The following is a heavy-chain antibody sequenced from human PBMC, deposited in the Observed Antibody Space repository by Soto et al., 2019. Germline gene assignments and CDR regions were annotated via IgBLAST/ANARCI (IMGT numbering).Heavy chain of an antibody. D-gene: IGHD5-12*01. J-gene: IGHJ4*02. V-gene: IGHV4-59*01. CDR1: GGSISSYY. Sequence: SETLSLTCTVSGGSISSYYWSWIRQPPGKGLEWIGYIYYSGSTNYNPSLKSRVTISVDTSKNQFSLKLSSVTAADTAVYYCERDRRYGGYDYWGQGTLVTVSS. CDR2: IYYSGST. CDR3: ERDRRYGGYDY.